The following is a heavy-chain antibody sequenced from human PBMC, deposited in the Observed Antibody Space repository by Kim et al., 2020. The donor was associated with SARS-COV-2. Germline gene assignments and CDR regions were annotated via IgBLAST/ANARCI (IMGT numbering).Heavy chain of an antibody. J-gene: IGHJ4*02. CDR3: ARAGIAAAGTFAFDS. V-gene: IGHV3-7*03. Sequence: DSVKGRFTISRDNAKNSLFLQMNSLRAEDTAVYYCARAGIAAAGTFAFDSWGQGTLVTVSS. D-gene: IGHD6-13*01.